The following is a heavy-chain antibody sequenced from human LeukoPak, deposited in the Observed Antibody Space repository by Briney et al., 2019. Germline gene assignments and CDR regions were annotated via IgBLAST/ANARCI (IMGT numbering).Heavy chain of an antibody. CDR3: ARGFTYLDY. CDR1: GFTFRTYG. CDR2: ISWNSGSI. Sequence: GGSLRLSCAASGFTFRTYGMHWVRQAPGKGLEWVSGISWNSGSIGYADSVKGRFTISRDNAKNSLYLQMNSLRAEDTAVYYCARGFTYLDYWGQGTLVTVSS. V-gene: IGHV3-48*04. J-gene: IGHJ4*02.